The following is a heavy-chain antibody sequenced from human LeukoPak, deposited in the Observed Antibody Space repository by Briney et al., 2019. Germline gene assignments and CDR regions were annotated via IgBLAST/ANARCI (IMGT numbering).Heavy chain of an antibody. D-gene: IGHD2-21*02. CDR2: IYYSGST. CDR3: AKGPDCGGDCYPIDY. CDR1: GGSISSYY. Sequence: SETLSLTCTVSGGSISSYYWSWIRQPPGKGLEWIGYIYYSGSTNYNPSLKSRLTIPLDTSKNQFSLKLSSVTAADTAVYYCAKGPDCGGDCYPIDYWGQGTLVTVSS. J-gene: IGHJ4*02. V-gene: IGHV4-59*12.